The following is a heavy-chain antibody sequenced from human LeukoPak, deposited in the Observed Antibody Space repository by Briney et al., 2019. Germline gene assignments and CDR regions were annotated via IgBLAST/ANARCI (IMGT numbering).Heavy chain of an antibody. J-gene: IGHJ4*02. V-gene: IGHV3-21*01. CDR2: ISSSGTYI. Sequence: GGSLRLSCAASAFTFSGYSMTWVRQAPGKGLEWVSSISSSGTYIYYADSVKGRFTISRDNAKNSLYLQVNSLRAEDTAVYYCARIAVADNLFDYWGQGTLVTVSS. CDR1: AFTFSGYS. D-gene: IGHD6-19*01. CDR3: ARIAVADNLFDY.